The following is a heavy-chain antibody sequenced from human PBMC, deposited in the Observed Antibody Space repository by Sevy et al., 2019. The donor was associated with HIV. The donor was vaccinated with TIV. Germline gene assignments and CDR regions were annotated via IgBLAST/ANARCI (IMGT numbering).Heavy chain of an antibody. V-gene: IGHV3-33*01. CDR2: IWYDGSNK. J-gene: IGHJ6*02. CDR3: ARDRIGTVTKIYYYYGMDV. Sequence: GSLRLSCAASGFTFSSYGMHWVRQAPGKGLEWVAVIWYDGSNKYYADSVKGRFTISRDNSNNTLYLQMNSLRAEDTAVYYCARDRIGTVTKIYYYYGMDVWGQGTTVTVSS. D-gene: IGHD4-17*01. CDR1: GFTFSSYG.